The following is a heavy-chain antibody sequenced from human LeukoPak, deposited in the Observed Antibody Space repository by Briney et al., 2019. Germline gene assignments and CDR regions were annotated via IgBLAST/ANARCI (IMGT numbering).Heavy chain of an antibody. J-gene: IGHJ6*04. Sequence: PSETLSLTCAVSGYSISSGYYWGWIRQPPGKGLEWIGGIYHSGSTYYNPSLKSRVTISVDTSKNQFSLKLSSVTAADTAVYYCARVGFLLGYCSSTSCSHREARVGPGDYGMDVWGKGTTVTVSS. D-gene: IGHD2-2*01. CDR2: IYHSGST. CDR1: GYSISSGYY. CDR3: ARVGFLLGYCSSTSCSHREARVGPGDYGMDV. V-gene: IGHV4-38-2*01.